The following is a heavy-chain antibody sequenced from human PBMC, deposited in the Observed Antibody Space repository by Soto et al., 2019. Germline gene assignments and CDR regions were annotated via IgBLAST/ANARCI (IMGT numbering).Heavy chain of an antibody. D-gene: IGHD3-3*01. Sequence: PGGSLRLSCAASGFTFSTFGMHWVRQAPGKGLEWVAVIWYDGSNKYYRDSAKGRFSISRDNSKNTLYLQMNSLRAEDTAVYYCARGNFHNCYGMDVWGQGTTVTVSS. CDR3: ARGNFHNCYGMDV. J-gene: IGHJ6*02. CDR2: IWYDGSNK. V-gene: IGHV3-33*01. CDR1: GFTFSTFG.